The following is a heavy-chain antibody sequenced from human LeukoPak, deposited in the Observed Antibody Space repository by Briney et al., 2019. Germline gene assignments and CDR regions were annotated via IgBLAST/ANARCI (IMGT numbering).Heavy chain of an antibody. CDR1: GGSISSYY. CDR3: ARGGWEFDY. CDR2: IYYSGST. J-gene: IGHJ4*02. Sequence: SETLSLTCTVSGGSISSYYWSWIRQPPGKELEWIGYIYYSGSTNYNPSLKSRVTISVDTSRNHFSLRLNSVTPADTAVYYCARGGWEFDYWGQGILVTVSS. V-gene: IGHV4-59*01. D-gene: IGHD6-19*01.